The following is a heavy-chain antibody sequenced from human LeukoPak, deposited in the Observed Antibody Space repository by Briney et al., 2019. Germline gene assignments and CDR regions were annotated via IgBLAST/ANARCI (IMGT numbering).Heavy chain of an antibody. CDR1: GFTVSSNY. CDR2: IYSGGST. Sequence: GGSLRLSCAASGFTVSSNYMSWVRQAPGKGLEWVSVIYSGGSTYYADSVKGRFTISRDNSKNTLYLQMNSLRAEDTAVYYCAKCPYDFWTGYFDYWGQGTRVTVSS. CDR3: AKCPYDFWTGYFDY. V-gene: IGHV3-66*01. D-gene: IGHD3-3*01. J-gene: IGHJ4*02.